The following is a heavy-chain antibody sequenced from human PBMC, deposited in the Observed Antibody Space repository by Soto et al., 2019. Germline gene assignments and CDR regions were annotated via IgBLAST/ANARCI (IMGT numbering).Heavy chain of an antibody. D-gene: IGHD3-22*01. CDR1: GGTFSSYA. CDR3: ARDPKYYDSSGYYDY. CDR2: IIPIFGTA. J-gene: IGHJ4*02. Sequence: SVKVSCKASGGTFSSYAISWVRQAPGQGLEWMGGIIPIFGTANYAQRFQGRVTITADESTSTAYMELSSLRSEDTAVYYCARDPKYYDSSGYYDYWGQGTLVTVSS. V-gene: IGHV1-69*13.